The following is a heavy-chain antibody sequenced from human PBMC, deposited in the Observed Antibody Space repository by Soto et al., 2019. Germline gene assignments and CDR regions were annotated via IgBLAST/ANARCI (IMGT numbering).Heavy chain of an antibody. Sequence: AETLSLTCTVSGGSISSYYWSWIRQPPGKGLEWIGYIYYSGSTNYNPSLKSRVTISVDTSKNQFSLKLSSVTAADAAVYYCARRYGASFDYWGQGTLVTVSS. CDR1: GGSISSYY. CDR2: IYYSGST. CDR3: ARRYGASFDY. D-gene: IGHD4-17*01. V-gene: IGHV4-59*01. J-gene: IGHJ4*02.